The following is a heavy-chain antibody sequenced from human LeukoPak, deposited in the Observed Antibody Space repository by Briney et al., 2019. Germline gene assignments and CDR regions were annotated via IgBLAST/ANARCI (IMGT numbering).Heavy chain of an antibody. V-gene: IGHV3-74*01. CDR1: GFTFSSYW. J-gene: IGHJ4*02. CDR3: ARAYYDFWSGYYGEPYYFDY. CDR2: INSDGSST. Sequence: GGSLRLSCAASGFTFSSYWMHWVRQAPGKVLVWVSRINSDGSSTSYADSVKGRFTISRDNAKNTLYLQMNSLRAEDTAVYYCARAYYDFWSGYYGEPYYFDYWGQGTLVTVSS. D-gene: IGHD3-3*01.